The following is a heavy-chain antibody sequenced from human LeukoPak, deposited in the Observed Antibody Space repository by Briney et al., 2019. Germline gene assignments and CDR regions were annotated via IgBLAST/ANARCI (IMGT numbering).Heavy chain of an antibody. CDR1: GFSFSSYS. J-gene: IGHJ2*01. V-gene: IGHV3-21*01. CDR2: ISSRSSYI. CDR3: ARDPTNWDYHWYFDL. Sequence: TGRSLRLSCAASGFSFSSYSINWVRQAPGKGLEWVSSISSRSSYIYYADSVKGRFTISRDNAKNSLYLQMNSLRVEDTAVYFCARDPTNWDYHWYFDLWGRGTLVTVSS. D-gene: IGHD1-7*01.